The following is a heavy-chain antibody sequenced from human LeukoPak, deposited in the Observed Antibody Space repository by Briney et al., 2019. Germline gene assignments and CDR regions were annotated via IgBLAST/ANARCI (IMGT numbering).Heavy chain of an antibody. D-gene: IGHD5-24*01. Sequence: SVKVSCKASGGTFSSYAISWVRQAPGQGLEWMGGIIPIFGTANYAQKFQGRGTITADESTSTAYMELSSLRSEDTAVYYCARDPGGMATIFDYWGQGTLVTVSS. CDR3: ARDPGGMATIFDY. J-gene: IGHJ4*02. CDR2: IIPIFGTA. CDR1: GGTFSSYA. V-gene: IGHV1-69*13.